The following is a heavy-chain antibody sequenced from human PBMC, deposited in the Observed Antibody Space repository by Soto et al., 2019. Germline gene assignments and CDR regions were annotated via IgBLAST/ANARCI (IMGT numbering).Heavy chain of an antibody. Sequence: ASETLSLTCTVSGASISGFYWSWIRRSAGKGLEWIGRIYATGTTDYNPSLKSRVMTSVDTSKKQFSLKLRSVTAADTAVYYCVRDGRKTLRDWFDPWGQGISVTVSS. CDR3: VRDGRKTLRDWFDP. CDR1: GASISGFY. CDR2: IYATGTT. V-gene: IGHV4-4*07. D-gene: IGHD1-1*01. J-gene: IGHJ5*02.